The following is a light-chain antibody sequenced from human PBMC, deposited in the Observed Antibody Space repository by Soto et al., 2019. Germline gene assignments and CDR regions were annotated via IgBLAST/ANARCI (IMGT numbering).Light chain of an antibody. Sequence: EIVLTQSPGTLSLSPGERATLSCRASQSVSSSYLAWYQQKPGQAPRLLIYGASSRATGIPDRFSGSGSGTDFTLTISRLEPEDFAVHYCQKYGSSGTFGQGTKVDIK. J-gene: IGKJ1*01. CDR1: QSVSSSY. CDR2: GAS. CDR3: QKYGSSGT. V-gene: IGKV3-20*01.